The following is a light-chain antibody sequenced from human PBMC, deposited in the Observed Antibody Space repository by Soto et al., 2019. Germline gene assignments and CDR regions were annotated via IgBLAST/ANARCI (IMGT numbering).Light chain of an antibody. CDR2: EAS. CDR1: SSDVGNYNL. CDR3: CSYAGTSTFV. J-gene: IGLJ1*01. V-gene: IGLV2-23*01. Sequence: QSALTQPASVSGSPGQSITISCTGTSSDVGNYNLVSRYQQHPGKAPKLMIYEASKRPSGVSYRFSGSKSGNTASLTISGLQAEDEADYYCCSYAGTSTFVFGTGTKVTVL.